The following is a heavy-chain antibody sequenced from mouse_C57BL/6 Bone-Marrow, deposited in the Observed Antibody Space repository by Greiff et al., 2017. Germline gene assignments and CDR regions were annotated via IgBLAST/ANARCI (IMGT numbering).Heavy chain of an antibody. V-gene: IGHV1-69*01. CDR1: GYTFTSYW. CDR2: IDPSDSYT. J-gene: IGHJ3*01. Sequence: QVQLQQSGAELVMPGASVKLSCKASGYTFTSYWMHWVKQRPGQGLEWIGEIDPSDSYTNYNQKFKGKSTLTVDKSSSTAYMQLSSLTSEDSAVYYCARGPPFAYWGQGTLVTVSA. CDR3: ARGPPFAY.